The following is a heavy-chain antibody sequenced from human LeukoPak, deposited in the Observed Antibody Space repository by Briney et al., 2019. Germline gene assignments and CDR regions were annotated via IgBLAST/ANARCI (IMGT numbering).Heavy chain of an antibody. Sequence: ASVKVSCKASGYPSDNFVLTWVRQAPGQGLEWMGWISAYNGNTHYAQKFRGRLTLTTETSTSTAYLELRSLKSDDTAVYYCARDRVGGDLTGVSLYWGQGTLVTVSS. CDR1: GYPSDNFV. CDR2: ISAYNGNT. V-gene: IGHV1-18*01. CDR3: ARDRVGGDLTGVSLY. J-gene: IGHJ4*01. D-gene: IGHD4-17*01.